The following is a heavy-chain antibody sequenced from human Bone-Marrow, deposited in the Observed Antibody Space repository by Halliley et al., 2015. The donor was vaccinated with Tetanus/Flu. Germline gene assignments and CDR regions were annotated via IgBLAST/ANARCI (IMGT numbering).Heavy chain of an antibody. V-gene: IGHV3-30*18. Sequence: WLALISYDGFNKYYADSVKGRFTISRDNSKNTLYLQMNSLRVDDTAVYYCAKDERQWLVSPRDYWGQGTLVTVSS. CDR2: ISYDGFNK. CDR3: AKDERQWLVSPRDY. D-gene: IGHD6-19*01. J-gene: IGHJ4*02.